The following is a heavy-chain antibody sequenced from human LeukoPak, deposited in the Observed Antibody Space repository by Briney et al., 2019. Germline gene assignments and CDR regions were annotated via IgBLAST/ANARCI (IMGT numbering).Heavy chain of an antibody. CDR2: IGTAGDT. Sequence: GSLRLSCAASGFTFSSHAMGWVRQATGKGLEWVSAIGTAGDTYYPGSVKGRFTISRENAKNSLYLQMNSLRAGDTAVYYCASGHLGAFDIWGQGTMVTVSS. CDR3: ASGHLGAFDI. V-gene: IGHV3-13*01. J-gene: IGHJ3*02. CDR1: GFTFSSHA. D-gene: IGHD3-10*01.